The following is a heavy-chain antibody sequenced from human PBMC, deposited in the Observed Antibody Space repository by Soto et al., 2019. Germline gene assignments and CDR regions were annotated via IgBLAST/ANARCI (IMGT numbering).Heavy chain of an antibody. J-gene: IGHJ5*02. CDR1: GVTFSSYT. D-gene: IGHD3-10*01. Sequence: GGSLRLSCTVSGVTFSSYTLTWVRQAPGKGPEWVSAISNSATSTYYRDSVKGRFTISRDNSKNTLYLQMNSLRAEDTAVYYCGGWNTYYVFDPWGQGTLVTVSS. V-gene: IGHV3-23*01. CDR3: GGWNTYYVFDP. CDR2: ISNSATST.